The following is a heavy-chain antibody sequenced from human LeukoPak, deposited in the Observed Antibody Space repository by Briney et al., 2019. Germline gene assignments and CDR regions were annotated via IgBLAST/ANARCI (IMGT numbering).Heavy chain of an antibody. Sequence: ASVRVSCKASGYTFTSYAMHWVRQAPGQRLEWMGWINPNSGGTSYARRFQGRVTMTRDTSISTAYMELSRLTSDDTAVYYCARNPAYCTSTSCYNDYWGQGTLVTVSS. J-gene: IGHJ4*02. V-gene: IGHV1-2*02. CDR3: ARNPAYCTSTSCYNDY. CDR2: INPNSGGT. D-gene: IGHD2-2*02. CDR1: GYTFTSYA.